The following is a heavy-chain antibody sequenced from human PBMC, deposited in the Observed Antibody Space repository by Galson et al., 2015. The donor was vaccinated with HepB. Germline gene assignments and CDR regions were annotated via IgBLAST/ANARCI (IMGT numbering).Heavy chain of an antibody. CDR2: INWNGGTR. J-gene: IGHJ4*02. CDR3: ARGGVVTAPYYFDY. D-gene: IGHD2-21*02. V-gene: IGHV3-20*04. CDR1: GFTFDDYG. Sequence: SLRLSCAASGFTFDDYGMSWVRQTPGKGLEWVSGINWNGGTRRYADSVKGRFIISRDNAKNSLYLQMNSLRDEDTALYYCARGGVVTAPYYFDYWGQGTLVTVSS.